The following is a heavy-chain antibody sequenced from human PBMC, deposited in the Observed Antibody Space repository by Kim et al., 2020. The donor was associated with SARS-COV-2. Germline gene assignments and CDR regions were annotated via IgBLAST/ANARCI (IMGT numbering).Heavy chain of an antibody. CDR2: T. Sequence: TSYADCVKGRFTISRDNAKNTMYLQMNRRRAEDTAVYYCARGAIDWYFDLWGRGTLVTVSS. D-gene: IGHD2-21*01. CDR3: ARGAIDWYFDL. V-gene: IGHV3-74*01. J-gene: IGHJ2*01.